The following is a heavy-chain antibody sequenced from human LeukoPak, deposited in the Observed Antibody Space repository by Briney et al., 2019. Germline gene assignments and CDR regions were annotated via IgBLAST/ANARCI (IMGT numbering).Heavy chain of an antibody. Sequence: SVKVSCKASGGTFSSYAISWVRQAPGQGLEWMGRIISIFGTANYAQKFQGRVTITTDESTSTAYMELSSLRSEDTAVYYCARLDFWSGYYFDYWGQGTLVTVSS. J-gene: IGHJ4*02. CDR3: ARLDFWSGYYFDY. V-gene: IGHV1-69*05. D-gene: IGHD3-3*01. CDR1: GGTFSSYA. CDR2: IISIFGTA.